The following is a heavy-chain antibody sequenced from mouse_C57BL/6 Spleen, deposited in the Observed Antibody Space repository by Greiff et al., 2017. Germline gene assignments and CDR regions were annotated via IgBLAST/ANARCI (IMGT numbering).Heavy chain of an antibody. CDR1: GFNIKDYY. Sequence: VQLQQSGAELVRPGASVKLSCTASGFNIKDYYMHWVKQRPEQGLEWIGRIDPEDGDTEYAPKFPGKATMTADTSSNTAYLQLSSLTSEDTAVYYCTTLSYEGYYVGYWGQGTTLTVSS. D-gene: IGHD2-3*01. V-gene: IGHV14-1*01. CDR3: TTLSYEGYYVGY. J-gene: IGHJ2*01. CDR2: IDPEDGDT.